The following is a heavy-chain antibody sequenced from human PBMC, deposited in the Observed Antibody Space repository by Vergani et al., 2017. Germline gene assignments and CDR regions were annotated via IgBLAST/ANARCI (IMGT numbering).Heavy chain of an antibody. D-gene: IGHD2-21*02. V-gene: IGHV4-59*12. J-gene: IGHJ4*02. CDR1: GGSISSYY. CDR2: IYYSGST. Sequence: QVQLQESGPGLVKPSETLSLTCTVSGGSISSYYWSWIRQPPGKGLEWIGYIYYSGSTNYNPSLKSRVTISVDTSKNQFSLKLSSVTAADTAVYYCARGQYCGGDCRPLDYWGQGTLVTVSS. CDR3: ARGQYCGGDCRPLDY.